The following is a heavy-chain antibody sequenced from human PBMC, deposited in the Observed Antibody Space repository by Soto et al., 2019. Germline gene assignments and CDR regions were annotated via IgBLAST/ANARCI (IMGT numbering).Heavy chain of an antibody. CDR1: GFTFSNAW. CDR2: IKSKTDGGTT. CDR3: TTDLDCSSTSCYYYCGMDV. Sequence: PGGSLRLSCAASGFTFSNAWMNWVRQAPGKGLEWVGRIKSKTDGGTTDYAAPVKGRFTISRDDSKNTLYLQMNSLKTEDTAVYYCTTDLDCSSTSCYYYCGMDVWGQGTTVTVSS. V-gene: IGHV3-15*07. D-gene: IGHD2-2*01. J-gene: IGHJ6*02.